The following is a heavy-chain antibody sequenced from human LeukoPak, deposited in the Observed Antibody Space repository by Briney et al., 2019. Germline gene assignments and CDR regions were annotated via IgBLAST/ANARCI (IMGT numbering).Heavy chain of an antibody. CDR2: IYYSGST. D-gene: IGHD6-6*01. Sequence: SETLSLTCTVSGGSISSGGYYWSWIRQHPGKGLEWIGYIYYSGSTYYNPSLKSRVTISVDTSKNQFSLKLSSVTAADTAVYYCARGPASLNWFDPWGQGTLVTVPS. CDR3: ARGPASLNWFDP. CDR1: GGSISSGGYY. V-gene: IGHV4-31*03. J-gene: IGHJ5*02.